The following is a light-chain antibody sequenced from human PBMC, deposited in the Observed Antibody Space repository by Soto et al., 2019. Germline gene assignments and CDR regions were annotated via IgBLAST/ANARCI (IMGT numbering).Light chain of an antibody. Sequence: DIQLTQSPSSLSAPVGDRATITCRASQGITNYLASYQQKPGKVPNLLINAASTLQSGVSSRFSGSESVTEFTLTTSSLQPDDVATYYCQKYDGAPYTFGGGTKVVIK. J-gene: IGKJ4*01. V-gene: IGKV1-27*01. CDR1: QGITNY. CDR2: AAS. CDR3: QKYDGAPYT.